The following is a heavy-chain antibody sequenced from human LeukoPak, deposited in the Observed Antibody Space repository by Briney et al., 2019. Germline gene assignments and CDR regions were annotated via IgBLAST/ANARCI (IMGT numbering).Heavy chain of an antibody. J-gene: IGHJ4*02. CDR1: RFVLSVYD. CDR2: IQFVVTKN. V-gene: IGHV3-30*02. D-gene: IGHD2-2*01. Sequence: PGGSPRHSPVTSRFVLSVYDIYSVCPPPREGLEWVAFIQFVVTKNDSSDSLRGGYTLSRDNSRSTLSLHMNSLRTADTAIYTSANTLRYCSGASCYFLDYWGQGTLVTVSS. CDR3: ANTLRYCSGASCYFLDY.